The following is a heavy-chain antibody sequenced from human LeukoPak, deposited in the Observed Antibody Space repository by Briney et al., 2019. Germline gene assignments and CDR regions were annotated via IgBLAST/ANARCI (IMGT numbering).Heavy chain of an antibody. CDR1: GFTFSRYS. D-gene: IGHD6-19*01. J-gene: IGHJ4*02. Sequence: GGSLRLSCAASGFTFSRYSMNWVRQAPGKGLEWVSSISISSNYIYYADSVKGRFTISRDNAKNSLYLQVNSLRAEDTAVYYCARGGLAVAGRGGRYFDYWGQGTLVTVSS. CDR3: ARGGLAVAGRGGRYFDY. V-gene: IGHV3-21*01. CDR2: ISISSNYI.